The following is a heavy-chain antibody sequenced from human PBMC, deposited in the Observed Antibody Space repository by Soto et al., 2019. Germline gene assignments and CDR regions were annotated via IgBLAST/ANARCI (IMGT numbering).Heavy chain of an antibody. CDR3: ARSIAAAGTFDP. D-gene: IGHD6-13*01. J-gene: IGHJ5*02. V-gene: IGHV4-59*01. CDR1: GGSIISYY. CDR2: IYYSGST. Sequence: SETLSLTCTVSGGSIISYYWSWIRQPPGKGLEWIGYIYYSGSTNYNPSLKSRVTISVDTSKNQFSLKLSSVTAADTAVYYCARSIAAAGTFDPWGQGTLVTVSS.